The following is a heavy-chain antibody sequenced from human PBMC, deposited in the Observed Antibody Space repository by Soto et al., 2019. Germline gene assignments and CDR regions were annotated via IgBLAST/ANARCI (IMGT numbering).Heavy chain of an antibody. CDR3: ARGYDYYYGIDV. J-gene: IGHJ6*02. CDR1: GYTFTIYD. Sequence: GASVKVSCKASGYTFTIYDINWVRQATGQGLEWMGWMNPNTGNTGYAQKFQGRVTMTRDTSISTAYMEPSSLTSEDAAVYFCARGYDYYYGIDVWGRGTTVTVSS. CDR2: MNPNTGNT. V-gene: IGHV1-8*01.